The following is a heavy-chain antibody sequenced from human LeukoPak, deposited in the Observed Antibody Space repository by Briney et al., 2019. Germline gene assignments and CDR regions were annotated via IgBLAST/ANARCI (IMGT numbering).Heavy chain of an antibody. CDR1: GFTFDIFA. CDR2: TSNSGYNT. D-gene: IGHD3-10*01. V-gene: IGHV3-23*01. J-gene: IGHJ4*02. CDR3: AKEGDYYGSGAFTYYFDF. Sequence: GGSLRLSCAVSGFTFDIFAMGWVRQAPGKGLEWVSSTSNSGYNTYYADSAKGRFTISRDNSKNTLFLQMNGLRAVDTAIYYCAKEGDYYGSGAFTYYFDFWGLGILVTVSS.